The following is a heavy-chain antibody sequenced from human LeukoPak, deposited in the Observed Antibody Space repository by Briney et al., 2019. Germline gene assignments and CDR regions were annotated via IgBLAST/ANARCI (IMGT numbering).Heavy chain of an antibody. CDR2: INSDGSST. J-gene: IGHJ3*02. V-gene: IGHV3-74*01. CDR1: GFTFSSYW. D-gene: IGHD6-19*01. CDR3: AKGVIAVAGRHVRDAFDI. Sequence: GGSLRLSCAASGFTFSSYWMHWVRQAPGKGLVWVSRINSDGSSTSYADSVKGRFTISRDNAKNTLYLQMNSLRAEDTAVYYCAKGVIAVAGRHVRDAFDIWGQGTMVTVSS.